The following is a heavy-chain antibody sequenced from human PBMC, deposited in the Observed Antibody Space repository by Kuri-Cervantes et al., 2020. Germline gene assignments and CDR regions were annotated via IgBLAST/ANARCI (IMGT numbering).Heavy chain of an antibody. CDR1: GFTFRSYS. V-gene: IGHV3-21*01. Sequence: GGSLRLSCAASGFTFRSYSMNWVRQAPGKGLEWVSSISSSSSYIYYADSVKGRFTISRDNAKNSLYLQMNSLRAEDTAVYYCARDTGLLWFGELLPPYYGMDVWGQGTTVTVSS. CDR3: ARDTGLLWFGELLPPYYGMDV. CDR2: ISSSSSYI. D-gene: IGHD3-10*01. J-gene: IGHJ6*02.